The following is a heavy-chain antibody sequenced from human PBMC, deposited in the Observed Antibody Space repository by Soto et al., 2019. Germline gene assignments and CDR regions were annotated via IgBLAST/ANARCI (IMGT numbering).Heavy chain of an antibody. J-gene: IGHJ4*02. CDR3: ARRVTTYLDY. Sequence: SETLSLTCTVSGGSISSSSYYWGWIRQPPGKGLEWSGSIYYSGSTYYNPSLKSRVTISVDTSKNQFSLKLSSVTAADTAGYYCARRVTTYLDYWGQGTLVTVSS. CDR1: GGSISSSSYY. V-gene: IGHV4-39*01. CDR2: IYYSGST. D-gene: IGHD4-17*01.